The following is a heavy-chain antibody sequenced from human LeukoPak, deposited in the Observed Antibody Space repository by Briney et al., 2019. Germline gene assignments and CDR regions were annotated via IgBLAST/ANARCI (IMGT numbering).Heavy chain of an antibody. J-gene: IGHJ4*02. D-gene: IGHD3-10*01. Sequence: PGGSLRLSCAASGFTFDDYAMHWVRQAPGKGLEWVSGISWNSGSIGYADSVKGRFTISRDNAKNSLYLQMNSLRAEDTALYYCAKDLSYDTNYFDYWGQGTLVTVSS. CDR3: AKDLSYDTNYFDY. CDR1: GFTFDDYA. CDR2: ISWNSGSI. V-gene: IGHV3-9*01.